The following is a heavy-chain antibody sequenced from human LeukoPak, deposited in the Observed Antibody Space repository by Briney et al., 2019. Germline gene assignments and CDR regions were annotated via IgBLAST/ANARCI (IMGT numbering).Heavy chain of an antibody. CDR1: GFTFSSYT. CDR3: AKEGSTLWDYDISGAS. V-gene: IGHV3-23*01. D-gene: IGHD3-22*01. Sequence: GGSLRPSCAASGFTFSSYTMSWVRQAPGKELEGVSTISITGGSTYYADSVMGRFTISRDNSKNTVYMQRSSLRAEDTAVYYCAKEGSTLWDYDISGASGGRGPLATVS. CDR2: ISITGGST. J-gene: IGHJ4*02.